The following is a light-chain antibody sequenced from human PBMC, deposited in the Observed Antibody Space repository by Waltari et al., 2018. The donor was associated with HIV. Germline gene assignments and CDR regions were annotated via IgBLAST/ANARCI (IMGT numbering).Light chain of an antibody. CDR1: SSDVGRYNY. Sequence: QSALTQPASVSGSPGQSITLSCTGASSDVGRYNYVSWYQHHPGKAPKLIIYDVSNRPAGVSNRFSCSKSGTTDSLTISGLQAEYEADYYCSSYTSSRTVVFGGGTNLTVL. J-gene: IGLJ2*01. CDR3: SSYTSSRTVV. V-gene: IGLV2-14*03. CDR2: DVS.